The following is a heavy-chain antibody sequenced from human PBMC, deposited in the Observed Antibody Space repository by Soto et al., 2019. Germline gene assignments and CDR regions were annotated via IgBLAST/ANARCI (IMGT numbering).Heavy chain of an antibody. D-gene: IGHD4-17*01. CDR1: GFTFSSYG. CDR3: AKEMYGDYGWDY. J-gene: IGHJ4*02. CDR2: ISYDGSNK. Sequence: QVQLVESGGGVVQPGRSLRLSCAASGFTFSSYGMHWVRQAPGKGLEWVAVISYDGSNKYYADSVKGRFTISRDNSKNTLYLQMNSLRAEDTAVYYCAKEMYGDYGWDYWGQGTLVTVSS. V-gene: IGHV3-30*18.